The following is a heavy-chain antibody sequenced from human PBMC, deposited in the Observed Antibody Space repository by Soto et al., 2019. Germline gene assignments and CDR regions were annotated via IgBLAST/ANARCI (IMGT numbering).Heavy chain of an antibody. CDR3: ARVYYYDSSGYYSSPVFDY. J-gene: IGHJ4*02. Sequence: PSETLSLTCTVSGGSISSCDYYWGWVRPPPGKGLGWIGYIYYSGSTYYNPSLKSRVTISVDTSKNQFSLKLSSVTAADTAVYYCARVYYYDSSGYYSSPVFDYWGQGTLVTVSS. D-gene: IGHD3-22*01. CDR1: GGSISSCDYY. V-gene: IGHV4-30-4*01. CDR2: IYYSGST.